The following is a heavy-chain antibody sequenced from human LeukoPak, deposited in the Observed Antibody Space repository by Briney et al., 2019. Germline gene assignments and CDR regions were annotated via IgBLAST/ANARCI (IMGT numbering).Heavy chain of an antibody. Sequence: GGSLRLSCAASGFTFSGFGMHWVRQAPGKGLEWVAVIWYDGSNKYYADSVKGRFTISRDNSKNTLYLQMNSLTAEDTAVYYCVRDGYNYGGSDYWGQGTLVTVSS. CDR1: GFTFSGFG. D-gene: IGHD5-24*01. V-gene: IGHV3-33*01. CDR3: VRDGYNYGGSDY. CDR2: IWYDGSNK. J-gene: IGHJ4*02.